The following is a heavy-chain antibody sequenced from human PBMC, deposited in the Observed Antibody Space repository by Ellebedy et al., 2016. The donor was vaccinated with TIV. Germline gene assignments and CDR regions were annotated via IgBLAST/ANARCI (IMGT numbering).Heavy chain of an antibody. Sequence: ASVKVSCKASGYTFTGFYIHWVRQAPGQGLEWMGWINPDSGGTDYAQKFQGRVTITADKSTSTAYMELRSLRSEDTAVYYCARDSTRGGNSGRFDDVFDLWGQGTMITVSS. CDR3: ARDSTRGGNSGRFDDVFDL. D-gene: IGHD4-23*01. V-gene: IGHV1-2*02. CDR2: INPDSGGT. CDR1: GYTFTGFY. J-gene: IGHJ3*01.